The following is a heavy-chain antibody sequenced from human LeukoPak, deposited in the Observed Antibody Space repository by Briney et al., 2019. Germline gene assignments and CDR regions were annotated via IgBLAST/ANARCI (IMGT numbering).Heavy chain of an antibody. CDR3: ARDRSGRDGYNYY. J-gene: IGHJ4*02. CDR1: GGTFSSYA. D-gene: IGHD5-24*01. CDR2: IIPIFGTA. V-gene: IGHV1-69*06. Sequence: SVKVSCKASGGTFSSYAISWVRQAPGQGLEWMGGIIPIFGTANYAQKFQGRVTITADKSTSTAYMELSSLRSEDTAVYYCARDRSGRDGYNYYWGQGTLVTVSS.